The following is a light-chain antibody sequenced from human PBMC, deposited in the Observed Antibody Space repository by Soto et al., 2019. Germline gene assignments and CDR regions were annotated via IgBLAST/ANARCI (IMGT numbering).Light chain of an antibody. Sequence: DIQMTQSASSLSASVGDRVTITSPASQVITNYLNWYQQKPGKAAKLLIYDISTLEIGVPSRFRGSGSGTDFTFTMTGLHPEDIATYSCQQYENLPYTFGRGTKLEI. J-gene: IGKJ2*01. CDR1: QVITNY. V-gene: IGKV1-33*01. CDR2: DIS. CDR3: QQYENLPYT.